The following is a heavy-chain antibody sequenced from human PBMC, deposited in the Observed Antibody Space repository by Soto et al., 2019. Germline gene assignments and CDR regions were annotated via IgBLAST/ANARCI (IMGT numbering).Heavy chain of an antibody. D-gene: IGHD3-3*01. V-gene: IGHV3-7*03. J-gene: IGHJ4*02. CDR1: GFTFGDYW. Sequence: GGSLRLSCAASGFTFGDYWMSWVGQAPGKGLEWVAHMKKDGSEKYYVDSVKGRFTVSRDNTKNSLYLQMNSLRAEDTAVYSCAKLGSGYYTGLYFEYWGQGTLVTVSS. CDR3: AKLGSGYYTGLYFEY. CDR2: MKKDGSEK.